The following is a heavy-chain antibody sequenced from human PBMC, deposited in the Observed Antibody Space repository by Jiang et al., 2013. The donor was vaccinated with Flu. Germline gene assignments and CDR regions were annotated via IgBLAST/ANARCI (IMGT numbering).Heavy chain of an antibody. D-gene: IGHD3-3*01. CDR2: VGYPGRT. CDR3: ARRDAFHSRFLEWLPDSHSWFNP. J-gene: IGHJ5*02. V-gene: IGHV4-39*01. CDR1: GDSLRDTNYY. Sequence: GPGLVKPSETLSLTCTVSGDSLRDTNYYWSWIRQSPGKGLEWIGSVGYPGRTSSNPSLKSRLHMSIDTSKDQFSLTLASVNATDTAVYYCARRDAFHSRFLEWLPDSHSWFNPWGQGILVTVSS.